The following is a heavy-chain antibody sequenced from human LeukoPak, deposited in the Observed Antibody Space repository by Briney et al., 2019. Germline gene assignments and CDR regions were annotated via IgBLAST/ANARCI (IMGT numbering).Heavy chain of an antibody. J-gene: IGHJ4*02. CDR1: GFTFSSYW. D-gene: IGHD6-13*01. CDR3: ARDFMYSITCAGC. V-gene: IGHV3-74*01. CDR2: IKTDGSST. Sequence: GGSPRLSCAASGFTFSSYWMHWVRQVPGKGLMWVSRIKTDGSSTSYADSVKGRFTISGDNAKNTLYLQMNSLRVEDTAVYYCARDFMYSITCAGCWGQGTLVTPSS.